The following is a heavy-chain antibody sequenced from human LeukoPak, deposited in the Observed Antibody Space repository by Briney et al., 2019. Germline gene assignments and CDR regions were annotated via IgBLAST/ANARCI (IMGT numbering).Heavy chain of an antibody. CDR3: AKDTCSGGSCYSGFDY. CDR1: GFTFSSYA. CDR2: ISGSGGST. Sequence: AGGSLRLSCAASGFTFSSYAMSWVRQAPGKGLEWVSAISGSGGSTYYADSVKGRFTISRDNSKNTLYLQMNSLRAEDTAVYYCAKDTCSGGSCYSGFDYWGQGTLVTVSS. J-gene: IGHJ4*02. D-gene: IGHD2-15*01. V-gene: IGHV3-23*01.